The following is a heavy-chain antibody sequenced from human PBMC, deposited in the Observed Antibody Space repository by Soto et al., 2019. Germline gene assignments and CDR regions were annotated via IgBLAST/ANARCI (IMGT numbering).Heavy chain of an antibody. V-gene: IGHV1-18*01. J-gene: IGHJ4*02. Sequence: ASVKVSCKTSGYTFTTYGISLIRQAPGQGLEWIAWISVYNGDTNYAQNVQGRVTMTTDTLTTTAYLELRSLRSDDTAVYYCARVYCGGDCFSGGDFDYSGQGTLVTVSS. CDR1: GYTFTTYG. CDR2: ISVYNGDT. CDR3: ARVYCGGDCFSGGDFDY. D-gene: IGHD2-21*01.